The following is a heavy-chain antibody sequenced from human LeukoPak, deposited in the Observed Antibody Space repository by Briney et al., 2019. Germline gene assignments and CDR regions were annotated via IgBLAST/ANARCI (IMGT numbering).Heavy chain of an antibody. D-gene: IGHD6-13*01. CDR2: INAGNGNT. CDR1: GYTFTSYA. Sequence: ASVKVSCKASGYTFTSYAMHWVRQAPGQRLERMGWINAGNGNTKYSQKFQGRVTITRDTSASTAYMELSSLRSEDTAVYYCARAMVLSSWYGPLGPFDYWGQGTPVTVSS. J-gene: IGHJ4*02. V-gene: IGHV1-3*01. CDR3: ARAMVLSSWYGPLGPFDY.